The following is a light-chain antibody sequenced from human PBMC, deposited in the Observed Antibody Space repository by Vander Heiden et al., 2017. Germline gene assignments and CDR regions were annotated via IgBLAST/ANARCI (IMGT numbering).Light chain of an antibody. CDR1: QSIATTF. CDR3: LRYGSSPFT. CDR2: GAS. Sequence: EIVLTQSPGTLSLSPGERATLSCRASQSIATTFFAWYQQRPGRGPRLLIFGASTRATGIPDRFSGSGSGTDFTLTISRLEPEDFAVYYCLRYGSSPFTFGQGTKVEI. J-gene: IGKJ2*01. V-gene: IGKV3-20*01.